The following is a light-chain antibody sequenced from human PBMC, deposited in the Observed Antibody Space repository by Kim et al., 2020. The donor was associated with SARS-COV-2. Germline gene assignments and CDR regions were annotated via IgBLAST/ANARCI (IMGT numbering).Light chain of an antibody. CDR3: QQYYTYPRT. CDR2: AAS. Sequence: ASTGDRVTITCRASQAISTYLAWYQQKPGQAPKLLIYAASTLQSGVPSRFSGSGSGTDFTLTINCLQSEDFATYYCQQYYTYPRTFGQGTKVDIK. J-gene: IGKJ1*01. V-gene: IGKV1-8*01. CDR1: QAISTY.